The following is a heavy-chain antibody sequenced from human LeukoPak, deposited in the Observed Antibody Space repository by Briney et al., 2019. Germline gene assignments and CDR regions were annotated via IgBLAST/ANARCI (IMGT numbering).Heavy chain of an antibody. J-gene: IGHJ6*02. Sequence: PSETLSLTCTVSGGAISSYYWSWIRQPPGKGLEWIGYIYYSGSTNYNPSLKSRVTISVDTSKNQFSLKLSSVTAADTAVYYCARHVVVLSASTYYYYGMDVWGQGTTVTVSS. CDR1: GGAISSYY. V-gene: IGHV4-59*08. CDR2: IYYSGST. D-gene: IGHD2-15*01. CDR3: ARHVVVLSASTYYYYGMDV.